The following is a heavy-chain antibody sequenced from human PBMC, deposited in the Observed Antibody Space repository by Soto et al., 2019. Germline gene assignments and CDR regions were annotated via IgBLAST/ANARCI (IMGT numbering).Heavy chain of an antibody. CDR3: AKSLVTPSDAFDL. D-gene: IGHD2-21*02. Sequence: GGSLRLACAASGFTFGNYAMNWVRQAPGKGLEWISSISDPGTSTYYANSVKGRFSMSRDNSKNTLFLQMNRLRADDTAVYFCAKSLVTPSDAFDLWGRGTLVTVSS. CDR2: ISDPGTST. CDR1: GFTFGNYA. J-gene: IGHJ3*01. V-gene: IGHV3-23*01.